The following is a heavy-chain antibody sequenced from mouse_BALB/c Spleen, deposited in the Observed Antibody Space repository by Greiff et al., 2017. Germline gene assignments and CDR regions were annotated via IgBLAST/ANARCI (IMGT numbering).Heavy chain of an antibody. CDR3: GWGNYG. CDR1: GFTFSSYA. V-gene: IGHV5-9-3*01. Sequence: EVNLVESGGGLVKPGGSLKLSCAASGFTFSSYAMSWVRQTPEKRLEWVATISSGGSYTYYPDSVKGRFTISRDNAKNTLYLQMSSLRSEDTAMYYCGWGNYGWGQGTLVTVSA. J-gene: IGHJ3*01. D-gene: IGHD2-1*01. CDR2: ISSGGSYT.